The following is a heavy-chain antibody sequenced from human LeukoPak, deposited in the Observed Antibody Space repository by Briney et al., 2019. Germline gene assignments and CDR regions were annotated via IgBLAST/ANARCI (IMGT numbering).Heavy chain of an antibody. Sequence: ASVKVSCKASGYTFTSYYMHWVRQAPGQGLEWMGLINPSAGTTTYAQKFQGRVTATRDTSTSTVYMDLSSLKAEDTAMYYCARGKGSVWHVGLCMDVWGQGTTVTVSS. CDR1: GYTFTSYY. CDR3: ARGKGSVWHVGLCMDV. CDR2: INPSAGTT. V-gene: IGHV1-46*01. D-gene: IGHD6-25*01. J-gene: IGHJ6*02.